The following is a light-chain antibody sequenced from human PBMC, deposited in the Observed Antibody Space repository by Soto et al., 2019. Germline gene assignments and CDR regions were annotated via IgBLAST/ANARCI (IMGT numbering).Light chain of an antibody. CDR1: SSNIGNNY. Sequence: QSVLTQPPSVSAAPGQTVTISCSGSSSNIGNNYVSWYQQLPGTAPKLLIYDSNKRPSGIPDRFSGSKSGTSATLDITGLQTGDEADYYWATWDSSLTGEVFGGGTKLTVL. CDR2: DSN. CDR3: ATWDSSLTGEV. V-gene: IGLV1-51*01. J-gene: IGLJ2*01.